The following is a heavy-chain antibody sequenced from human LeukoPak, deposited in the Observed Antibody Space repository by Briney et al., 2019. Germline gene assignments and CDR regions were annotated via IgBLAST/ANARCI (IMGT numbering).Heavy chain of an antibody. J-gene: IGHJ4*02. V-gene: IGHV3-23*01. CDR3: AKNGGSQCYSHLDW. D-gene: IGHD2-15*01. Sequence: GGALRLSCAASGFTFSSYGMTWVRQAQGRGRGWGSGISGSGGSTYYANSVKGGFTISRDNTKKTLYLQMNSLRAEDTAVYYCAKNGGSQCYSHLDWWGQGTLVTVSS. CDR1: GFTFSSYG. CDR2: ISGSGGST.